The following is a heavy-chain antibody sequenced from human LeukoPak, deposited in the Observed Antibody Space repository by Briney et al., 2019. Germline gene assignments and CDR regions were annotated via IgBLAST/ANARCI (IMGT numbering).Heavy chain of an antibody. Sequence: GGSLRLSCAASGFTFSSYWMSWVRQAPGKGLEWVANIKQDGSEKYYVDSVKGRFTISRDSAKNSLYLQMNSLRAEDTAVYYCARGGSSWPFDYWGQGTLVTVSS. CDR3: ARGGSSWPFDY. CDR2: IKQDGSEK. J-gene: IGHJ4*02. D-gene: IGHD6-13*01. V-gene: IGHV3-7*01. CDR1: GFTFSSYW.